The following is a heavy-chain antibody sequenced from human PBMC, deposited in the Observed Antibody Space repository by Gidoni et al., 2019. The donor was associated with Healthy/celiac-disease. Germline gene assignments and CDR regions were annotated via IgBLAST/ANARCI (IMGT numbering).Heavy chain of an antibody. D-gene: IGHD2-21*01. Sequence: EVQLVESEGGLLQPGGSLQLYCAAPGFACSGAAMARVSEAPGIRKAVGKVRGWGGPIRSEGYTDATAYAASVKGRFTISSDDSKNTAYVQMNSLNTEDTAVYYCTRHVWNALTTAYVNWFDTWGQGTLVTVSS. J-gene: IGHJ5*02. CDR3: TRHVWNALTTAYVNWFDT. CDR2: IRSEGYTDAT. CDR1: GFACSGAA. V-gene: IGHV3-73*02.